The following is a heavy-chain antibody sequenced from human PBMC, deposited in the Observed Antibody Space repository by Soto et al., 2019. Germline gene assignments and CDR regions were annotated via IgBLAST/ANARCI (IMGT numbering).Heavy chain of an antibody. Sequence: SETLSLTCTVSGGPISSGDYYWSWIRQPPGKGLEWIGYIYYSGSTYYNPSLKSRVTISVDTSKNQFSLKLSSVTAADTAVYYCARVGSIFGVVTIDYWGQGTLVTVSS. V-gene: IGHV4-30-4*01. CDR3: ARVGSIFGVVTIDY. J-gene: IGHJ4*02. CDR2: IYYSGST. D-gene: IGHD3-3*01. CDR1: GGPISSGDYY.